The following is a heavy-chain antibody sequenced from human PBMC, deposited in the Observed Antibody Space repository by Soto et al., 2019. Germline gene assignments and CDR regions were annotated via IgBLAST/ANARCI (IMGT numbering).Heavy chain of an antibody. Sequence: QVQLVESGGGVVQPGRSLRLSCAASGFTFSSYGMHWVRQAPGKGLEWVAVIWYDGSNKYYADSVKGRFTISRDNSKNTLYLQMNSLRAEDTAVYYCARDSDRDGYSLPDYWGQGTLVTVSS. V-gene: IGHV3-33*01. CDR1: GFTFSSYG. J-gene: IGHJ4*02. D-gene: IGHD5-18*01. CDR3: ARDSDRDGYSLPDY. CDR2: IWYDGSNK.